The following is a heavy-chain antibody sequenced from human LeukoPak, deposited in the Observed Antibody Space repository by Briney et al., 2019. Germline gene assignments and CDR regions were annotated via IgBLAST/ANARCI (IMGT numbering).Heavy chain of an antibody. V-gene: IGHV3-23*01. Sequence: PGGSLRLSCVASGYTFTNAWMSWVRQAPGKGLEWVSGISGSGGSTYDANSVKGRFTISRDNSKNTLYLQMNSLRAEDTAVYYCAKSKTPYCSSANCLMFDYWGQGALVTVSS. CDR2: ISGSGGST. CDR3: AKSKTPYCSSANCLMFDY. J-gene: IGHJ4*02. D-gene: IGHD2-2*01. CDR1: GYTFTNAW.